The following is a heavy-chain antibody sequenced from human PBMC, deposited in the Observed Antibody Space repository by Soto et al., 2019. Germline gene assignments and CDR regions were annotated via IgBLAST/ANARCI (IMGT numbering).Heavy chain of an antibody. CDR3: ARVGIAVAGTIGYYYHGMDV. J-gene: IGHJ6*02. Sequence: SETLSLTYAGSGGSIISSNWWSWVRQPPGKGLEWIGEIYHSGSTNYNPSLKGRVTISVDKSKNQFSLKLSSVTAADTAVYYCARVGIAVAGTIGYYYHGMDVWGHGTTVTVSS. CDR1: GGSIISSNW. V-gene: IGHV4-4*02. D-gene: IGHD6-19*01. CDR2: IYHSGST.